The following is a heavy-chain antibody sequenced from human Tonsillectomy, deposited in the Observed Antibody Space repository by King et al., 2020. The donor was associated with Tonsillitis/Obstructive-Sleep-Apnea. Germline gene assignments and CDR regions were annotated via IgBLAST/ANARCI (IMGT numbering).Heavy chain of an antibody. Sequence: VQLVESGGGVVQPGRSLRLSCAASGFTFSSYGMHWVRQAPGKGLEWVAVISNDGSNKYYADSVKGRFTISRDNSKNTLYLQMNSLRAEDTAVYYCAKDLDFWNGHYYLYYGMDVWGQGTTVTVSS. CDR1: GFTFSSYG. J-gene: IGHJ6*02. CDR2: ISNDGSNK. CDR3: AKDLDFWNGHYYLYYGMDV. D-gene: IGHD3/OR15-3a*01. V-gene: IGHV3-30*18.